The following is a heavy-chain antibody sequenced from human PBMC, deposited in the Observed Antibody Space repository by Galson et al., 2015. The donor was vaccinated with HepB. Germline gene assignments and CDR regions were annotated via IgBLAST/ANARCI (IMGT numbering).Heavy chain of an antibody. CDR2: IIPIFGTA. V-gene: IGHV1-69*13. CDR3: ARGREGAAGLNYYFDY. D-gene: IGHD6-13*01. Sequence: SGAEVKKPGTSVKVSCKASGGTFSSYAISWVRQAPGQGLEWMGGIIPIFGTANYAQKFQGRVTITADESTSTAYMELSSLRSEDTAVYYCARGREGAAGLNYYFDYWGQGTLVTVSS. CDR1: GGTFSSYA. J-gene: IGHJ4*02.